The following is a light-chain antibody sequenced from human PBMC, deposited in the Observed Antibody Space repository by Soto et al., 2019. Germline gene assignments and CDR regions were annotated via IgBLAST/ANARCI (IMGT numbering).Light chain of an antibody. CDR3: EHYYNIQWT. Sequence: DIQMTQSPSSLSASVGDSVPITCRARQSVSSDVNWYQQKPGKGPKVLIYAAASLESGVPSRISGSGSGTDFAITISSMHTEDFANYYGEHYYNIQWTFGQGTKVEIK. V-gene: IGKV1-39*01. J-gene: IGKJ1*01. CDR2: AAA. CDR1: QSVSSD.